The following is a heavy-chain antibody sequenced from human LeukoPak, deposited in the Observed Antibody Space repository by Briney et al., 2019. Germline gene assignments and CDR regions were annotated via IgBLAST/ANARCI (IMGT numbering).Heavy chain of an antibody. CDR3: ASVDTAMGHLTG. CDR2: INHSGST. CDR1: GFIFSNYE. V-gene: IGHV4-34*01. Sequence: LRLSCEASGFIFSNYEMRWIRQAPGKGLEWVGEINHSGSTNYNPSLKSRVTISVDTSKNQFSLKLSSVTAADTAVYYCASVDTAMGHLTGWGQGTLVTVSS. D-gene: IGHD5-18*01. J-gene: IGHJ4*02.